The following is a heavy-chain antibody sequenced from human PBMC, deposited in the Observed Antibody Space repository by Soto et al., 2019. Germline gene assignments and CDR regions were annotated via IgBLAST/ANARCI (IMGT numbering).Heavy chain of an antibody. Sequence: QVQLVQSGAEVKKPGSSVKVSCKASGGTFSSYTISWVRQAPGQGLEWMGRIIPILGIANYAQKFQGRVTITADKSTSTAYMELSSLRSEDTAVYYCARSRPAAYSSCWTRYFDLWGRGTLVTVSS. CDR1: GGTFSSYT. CDR3: ARSRPAAYSSCWTRYFDL. CDR2: IIPILGIA. V-gene: IGHV1-69*02. D-gene: IGHD6-19*01. J-gene: IGHJ2*01.